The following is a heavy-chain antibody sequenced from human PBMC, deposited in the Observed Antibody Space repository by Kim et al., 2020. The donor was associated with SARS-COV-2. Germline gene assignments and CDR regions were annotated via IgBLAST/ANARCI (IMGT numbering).Heavy chain of an antibody. CDR1: GGSISSYY. J-gene: IGHJ5*02. CDR2: IYYSGST. D-gene: IGHD6-19*01. V-gene: IGHV4-59*13. Sequence: SETLSLTCTVSGGSISSYYWSWIRQPPGKGLEWIGYIYYSGSTNYNPSLKSRVTISVDTSKNQFSLKLSSVTAADTAVYYCARDPSGSGWYHWFDPWGQGTLVTVSS. CDR3: ARDPSGSGWYHWFDP.